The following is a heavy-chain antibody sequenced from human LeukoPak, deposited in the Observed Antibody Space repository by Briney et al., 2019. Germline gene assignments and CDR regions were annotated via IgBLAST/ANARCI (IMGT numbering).Heavy chain of an antibody. V-gene: IGHV1-46*01. J-gene: IGHJ4*02. CDR2: INPSGGYA. Sequence: ASVKVSCKASGYAFTSYYIHWVRQAPGQGLEWMGIINPSGGYANYAQKFQGRVTMTRDTSTSTVYMELSSLRSEDSAVYYCARDLSSRGSGSYYNDGYFDYWGQGTLVTVSS. CDR1: GYAFTSYY. D-gene: IGHD3-10*01. CDR3: ARDLSSRGSGSYYNDGYFDY.